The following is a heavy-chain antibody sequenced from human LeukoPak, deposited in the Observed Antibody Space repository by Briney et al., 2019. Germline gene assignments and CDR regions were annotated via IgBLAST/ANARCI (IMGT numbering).Heavy chain of an antibody. CDR1: GYTFTSYG. CDR3: ARDRRSGPSYFDH. Sequence: ASVKVSCKATGYTFTSYGISWVRQAPGQGLEWMGWISAYNGATNYAQKFQGRVTMTTDTSTSTAYMELRSLRSDDTAVYYCARDRRSGPSYFDHWGQGTLVTVSS. CDR2: ISAYNGAT. D-gene: IGHD6-25*01. J-gene: IGHJ4*02. V-gene: IGHV1-18*01.